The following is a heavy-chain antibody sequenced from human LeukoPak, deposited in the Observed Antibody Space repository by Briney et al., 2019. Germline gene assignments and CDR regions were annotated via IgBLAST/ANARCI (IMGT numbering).Heavy chain of an antibody. Sequence: PGGSLRLSCAASGFSVISSYMSWVRQAPGKGLEWVSVIYSGGSTYYADSVKGRFTISIDNSKNTLYLQKNSLRAEDTAVYYCARGWHGYGGLNDAFDIWAQGTMVTVSS. D-gene: IGHD5-12*01. CDR2: IYSGGST. J-gene: IGHJ3*02. CDR3: ARGWHGYGGLNDAFDI. CDR1: GFSVISSY. V-gene: IGHV3-53*01.